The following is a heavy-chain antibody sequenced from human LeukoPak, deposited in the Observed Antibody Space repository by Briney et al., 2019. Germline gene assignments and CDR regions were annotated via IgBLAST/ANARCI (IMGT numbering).Heavy chain of an antibody. CDR2: IYYSGST. D-gene: IGHD6-13*01. J-gene: IGHJ4*02. V-gene: IGHV4-59*01. CDR1: GGSISSYY. Sequence: SETLSLTCTVSGGSISSYYLSWIRQPPGKGLEWIGYIYYSGSTNYNPSLKSRVTISVDTSKNQFSLKLSSVTAADTAVYYCAREKDSSSWYRHFDYWGQGTLVTVSS. CDR3: AREKDSSSWYRHFDY.